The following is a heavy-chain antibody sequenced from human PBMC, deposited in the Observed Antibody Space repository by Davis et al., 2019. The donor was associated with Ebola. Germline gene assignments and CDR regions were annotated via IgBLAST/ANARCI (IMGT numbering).Heavy chain of an antibody. D-gene: IGHD4-23*01. CDR3: AVGAAVITPLDS. CDR2: INWDGSLT. V-gene: IGHV3-43*01. Sequence: PAGSLRLSCGGSPFTFEDYTMHWVRQVPGKGLEWVSLINWDGSLTYYADSVKGRFTISRDNNKKSLYLQMRSLRTDDSALYYCAVGAAVITPLDSWGQGTLVTVSS. CDR1: PFTFEDYT. J-gene: IGHJ4*02.